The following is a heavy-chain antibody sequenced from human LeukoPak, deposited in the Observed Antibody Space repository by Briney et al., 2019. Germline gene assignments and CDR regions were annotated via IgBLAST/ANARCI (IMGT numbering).Heavy chain of an antibody. CDR3: ARSHFYGSGVDS. J-gene: IGHJ5*01. CDR1: GVSISAIPYY. D-gene: IGHD3-10*01. V-gene: IGHV4-39*01. Sequence: KTSETLSLTCTVSGVSISAIPYYWGWIRKPPGKGLEWIESVYYPGTTYYNPSLKTRVTISVDTSKGQFSLKLTPVTAADTAVYFCARSHFYGSGVDSWGQGTLVTVSS. CDR2: VYYPGTT.